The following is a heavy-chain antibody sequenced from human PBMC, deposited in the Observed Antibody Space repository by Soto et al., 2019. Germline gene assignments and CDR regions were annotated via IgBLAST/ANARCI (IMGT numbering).Heavy chain of an antibody. D-gene: IGHD5-18*01. V-gene: IGHV2-5*01. Sequence: QITLKESGPTLVEPTQTLTLTCTLSGISVSTGGVGVGSVRQPPGKALEWLALIFWNDEKRYSPSLKSRLPITKDTPRIQVVLRVSNMDPADTATYSCSQTTTTWIQPWTAFHYGMGVCGSGTTVAVSS. CDR1: GISVSTGGVG. CDR3: SQTTTTWIQPWTAFHYGMGV. J-gene: IGHJ6*04. CDR2: IFWNDEK.